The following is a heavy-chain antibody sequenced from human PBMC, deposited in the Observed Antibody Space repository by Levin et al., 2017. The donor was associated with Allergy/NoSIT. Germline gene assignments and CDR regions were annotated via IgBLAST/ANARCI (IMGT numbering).Heavy chain of an antibody. CDR2: IYHSGNT. D-gene: IGHD1-26*01. V-gene: IGHV4-38-2*01. CDR1: GYSITSDYY. J-gene: IGHJ4*02. CDR3: ARLYSGSSPGHFDY. Sequence: PSETLSLTCAVSGYSITSDYYWGWIRQPPGKGLEWIGSIYHSGNTYYNPSLKSRVTISVDTSKNQFSLKLSSVTAADTAVFYCARLYSGSSPGHFDYWGQGTLVTVSS.